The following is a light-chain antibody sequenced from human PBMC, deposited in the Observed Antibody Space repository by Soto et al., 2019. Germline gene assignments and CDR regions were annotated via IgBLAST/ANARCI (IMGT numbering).Light chain of an antibody. Sequence: QSALTQPPSASGSPGQSVTISCTGTSSDVGGYNYVSWYQQHPGKAPKLMIYEVSKRPSGVPDRFSGSESGNTASLTVSGLQAEDEADYYCSSHAGSKRVFGTGTKVTVL. V-gene: IGLV2-8*01. CDR1: SSDVGGYNY. CDR2: EVS. J-gene: IGLJ1*01. CDR3: SSHAGSKRV.